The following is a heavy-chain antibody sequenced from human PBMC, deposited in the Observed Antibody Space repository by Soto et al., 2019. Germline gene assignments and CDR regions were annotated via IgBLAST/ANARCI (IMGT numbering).Heavy chain of an antibody. Sequence: QVQLQESGPGLVKPSQTLSLTCTVSGGSISNGDYYWNWIRQPPGKGLEWIGSIYYSGNTYYNPALKSRVTISVDTSKNQFSLKLSSVTAADTAVYYCARKYRDGYDYWGQGTLVTVSS. D-gene: IGHD6-6*01. CDR1: GGSISNGDYY. CDR3: ARKYRDGYDY. J-gene: IGHJ4*02. V-gene: IGHV4-30-4*01. CDR2: IYYSGNT.